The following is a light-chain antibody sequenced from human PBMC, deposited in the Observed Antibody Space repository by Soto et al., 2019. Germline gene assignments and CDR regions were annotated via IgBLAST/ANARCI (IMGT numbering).Light chain of an antibody. Sequence: EIVLTQSPLSLPVTPGEPASISCRSSQNLLHSNGYNYLNWYLQKPGQSPQLLIYLGSNRASGVPDRFRGSGSGTYFTLTINRVEAEDVGIYFCAQGLATPFTFGGGTKVEIK. CDR1: QNLLHSNGYNY. CDR2: LGS. J-gene: IGKJ4*01. CDR3: AQGLATPFT. V-gene: IGKV2-28*01.